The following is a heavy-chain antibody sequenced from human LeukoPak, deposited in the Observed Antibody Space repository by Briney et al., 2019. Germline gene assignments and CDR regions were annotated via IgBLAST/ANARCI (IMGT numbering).Heavy chain of an antibody. CDR1: GYTFTSYG. Sequence: ASVKVSCKASGYTFTSYGISWVRQAPGQGLEWVGWISAYNGNTNYAQKLQGRVTMTTDTSTSTAYMELRSLRSDDTAVYYCARDPGSITIFGVVIGGGDYYYYGMDVWGQGTTVTVSS. CDR2: ISAYNGNT. D-gene: IGHD3-3*01. V-gene: IGHV1-18*01. J-gene: IGHJ6*02. CDR3: ARDPGSITIFGVVIGGGDYYYYGMDV.